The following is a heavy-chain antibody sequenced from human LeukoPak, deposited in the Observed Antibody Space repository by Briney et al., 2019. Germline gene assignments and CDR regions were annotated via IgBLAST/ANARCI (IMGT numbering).Heavy chain of an antibody. Sequence: PSETLSLTCTVSGGSISSYYWSWIRQPPGKGLEWIGYIYYSGSTNYNPSLKSRVTISVDTSKNQFSLKLSSVTAADTAVYYCARGDPVDTAMAFDYWGQGTLVTVSS. CDR1: GGSISSYY. J-gene: IGHJ4*02. CDR3: ARGDPVDTAMAFDY. V-gene: IGHV4-59*08. CDR2: IYYSGST. D-gene: IGHD5-18*01.